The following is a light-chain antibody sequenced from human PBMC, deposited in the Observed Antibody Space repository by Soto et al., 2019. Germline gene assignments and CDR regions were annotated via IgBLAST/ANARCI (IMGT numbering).Light chain of an antibody. CDR3: QQRSNWPRT. V-gene: IGKV3-11*01. Sequence: EIVLTKSPSTLSFSPGERATLSCRASQSITSNLAWYQQKPSQAPRRLNYGSSTRATGTPDRFSGSGSGTDFTLIISSLEPEDFAVYYCQQRSNWPRTFGQGTKADI. J-gene: IGKJ1*01. CDR2: GSS. CDR1: QSITSN.